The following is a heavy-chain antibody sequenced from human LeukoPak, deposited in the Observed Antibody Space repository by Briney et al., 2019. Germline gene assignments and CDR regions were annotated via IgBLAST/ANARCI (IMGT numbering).Heavy chain of an antibody. CDR2: IYYCGST. CDR1: GGSISSYY. V-gene: IGHV4-59*08. Sequence: SETLSLTCTVSGGSISSYYWSWIWQPPGKGLEWSWYIYYCGSTNYNPSLNSRVTISVDTSKNQFSLKLSSVTAADTAVYYCARHVGSSSWIDYWGRGTLVTVSS. J-gene: IGHJ4*02. D-gene: IGHD6-13*01. CDR3: ARHVGSSSWIDY.